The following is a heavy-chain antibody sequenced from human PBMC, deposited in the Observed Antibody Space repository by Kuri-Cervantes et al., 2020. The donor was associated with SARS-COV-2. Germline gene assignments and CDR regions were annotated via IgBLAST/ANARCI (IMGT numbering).Heavy chain of an antibody. CDR1: GFTFSSYW. D-gene: IGHD6-13*01. CDR2: INSDGSST. J-gene: IGHJ3*02. V-gene: IGHV3-74*01. Sequence: GESLKISCAASGFTFSSYWMHWVRQAPGRGLVWVSRINSDGSSTRYADSVKGRFTISRDNAKNTLYLQMNSLRAEDTAVYYCARGSRYSSSWRAFDIWGQGTMVTVSS. CDR3: ARGSRYSSSWRAFDI.